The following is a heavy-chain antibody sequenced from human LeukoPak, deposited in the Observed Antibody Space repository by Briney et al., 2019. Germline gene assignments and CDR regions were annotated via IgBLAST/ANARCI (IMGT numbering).Heavy chain of an antibody. D-gene: IGHD6-19*01. Sequence: GGSLRLSCAASGFTFSSYAMTWVRQAPGKGLEWVSGITGSGYSTYYADSVKGRFTISRDDSKNTLYLQMNTLRAEDTAVYYCARDLLSTAGYFDYWGQGTLVTVSS. CDR1: GFTFSSYA. J-gene: IGHJ4*02. V-gene: IGHV3-23*01. CDR3: ARDLLSTAGYFDY. CDR2: ITGSGYST.